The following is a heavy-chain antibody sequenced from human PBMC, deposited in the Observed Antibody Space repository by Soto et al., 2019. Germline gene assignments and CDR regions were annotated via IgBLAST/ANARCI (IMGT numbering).Heavy chain of an antibody. D-gene: IGHD3-9*01. CDR2: IYYGGST. CDR3: ARVVYDTSNPNRFDY. CDR1: GDAVSSGSFY. Sequence: QVQLQESGPGLVKPSEMLSLTCSVSGDAVSSGSFYWSWIRQPPGKGLEWIGYIYYGGSTSYNPSLRSRDNISTDTPKSPFSLRLSSVNAADTALYYFARVVYDTSNPNRFDYWGQGTLITVSS. J-gene: IGHJ4*02. V-gene: IGHV4-61*01.